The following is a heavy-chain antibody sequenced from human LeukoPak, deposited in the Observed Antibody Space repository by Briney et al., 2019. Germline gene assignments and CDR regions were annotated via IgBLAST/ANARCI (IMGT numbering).Heavy chain of an antibody. CDR3: AKHFYDSSAYRVGLDY. V-gene: IGHV3-64*01. CDR1: GFSFSSYA. J-gene: IGHJ4*02. Sequence: PGGSLRLSCTVSGFSFSSYAVYWVRQAPGKGLEYVSAISSNGDKTYYANSVKGRFTISRDNSKNTLYLQMGSLRAEDTAIYYCAKHFYDSSAYRVGLDYWGQGTQVTVSS. D-gene: IGHD3-22*01. CDR2: ISSNGDKT.